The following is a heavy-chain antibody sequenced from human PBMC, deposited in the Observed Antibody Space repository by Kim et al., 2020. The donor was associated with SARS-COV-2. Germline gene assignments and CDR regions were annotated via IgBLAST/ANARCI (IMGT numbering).Heavy chain of an antibody. V-gene: IGHV4-59*13. D-gene: IGHD3-9*01. CDR1: GGSISSYY. CDR3: ARFSFLTGCDY. J-gene: IGHJ4*02. Sequence: SETLSLTCTVSGGSISSYYWSWIRQPPGKGLEWIGYIYYSGSTNYNPSLKSRVTISVDTSKNQFSLKLSSVTAADTAVYYCARFSFLTGCDYWGQGTLVTVSS. CDR2: IYYSGST.